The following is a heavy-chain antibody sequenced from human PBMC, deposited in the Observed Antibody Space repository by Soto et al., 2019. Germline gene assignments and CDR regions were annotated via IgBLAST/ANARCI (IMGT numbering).Heavy chain of an antibody. CDR1: GGTFSSNT. J-gene: IGHJ6*02. CDR2: ITPVLDMA. D-gene: IGHD3-16*01. Sequence: QVQLVQSGAEVKKPGSSVRVSCKASGGTFSSNTLSWVRQAPGQGLEWMGRITPVLDMADYEQKFQDRLTLTAEKSPPTVYMELGGLRSEDTAIYYCARAISSGGRFSGMDVWGQGTTVTVSS. V-gene: IGHV1-69*02. CDR3: ARAISSGGRFSGMDV.